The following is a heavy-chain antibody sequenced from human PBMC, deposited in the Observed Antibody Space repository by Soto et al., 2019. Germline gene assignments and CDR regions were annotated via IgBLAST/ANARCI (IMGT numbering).Heavy chain of an antibody. V-gene: IGHV5-10-1*01. J-gene: IGHJ3*02. CDR2: IDPSDSYT. CDR1: GYSFTIYW. CDR3: ERLGYDFWSGYYSDLGI. D-gene: IGHD3-3*01. Sequence: GESLKISCQGSGYSFTIYWISWVRQMPGKGLEWMGRIDPSDSYTNYSPSFQGHVTISADKSISTAYLQWSSLKASDTAMYYCERLGYDFWSGYYSDLGIWGQGTMVTVSS.